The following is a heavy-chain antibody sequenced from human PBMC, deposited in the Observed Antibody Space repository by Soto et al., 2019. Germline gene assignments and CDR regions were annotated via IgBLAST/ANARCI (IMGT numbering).Heavy chain of an antibody. CDR2: ISGYNGDT. CDR1: GYTLTTYG. D-gene: IGHD4-4*01. Sequence: ASVKVSCKASGYTLTTYGVSWVRQAPGQGLEWMGWISGYNGDTNYAQKFQGRVTMTTVTSAGTASMELRSLRSDDTAMYYCARHISNFRYYYYAMDVWGQGTTVTVSS. J-gene: IGHJ6*02. CDR3: ARHISNFRYYYYAMDV. V-gene: IGHV1-18*01.